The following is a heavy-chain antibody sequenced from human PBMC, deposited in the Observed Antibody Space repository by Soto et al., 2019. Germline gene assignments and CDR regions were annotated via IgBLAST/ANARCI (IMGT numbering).Heavy chain of an antibody. Sequence: RASVKVSCKASGYTFTSYAMHWVRQAPGQRLEWMGWISAGNGNTKYSQKFQGRVTITRDTSASTAYMELSSLRSEDTAVYYCARGLSPYSFDYWGQGTLVTVSS. CDR2: ISAGNGNT. D-gene: IGHD2-2*01. CDR1: GYTFTSYA. CDR3: ARGLSPYSFDY. V-gene: IGHV1-3*01. J-gene: IGHJ4*02.